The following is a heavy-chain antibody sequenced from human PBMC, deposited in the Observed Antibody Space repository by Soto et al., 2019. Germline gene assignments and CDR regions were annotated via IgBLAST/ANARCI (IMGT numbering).Heavy chain of an antibody. V-gene: IGHV4-34*01. CDR1: GGSFSGYY. J-gene: IGHJ3*02. D-gene: IGHD6-19*01. CDR3: ARSREQWLVDAFDI. Sequence: QVQVQQWGAGLLKSSETLSLTCAVYGGSFSGYYWRWIRQSPGKGLEWIGEVNPTGSTKYNPSLNSRVTMSGDTSKNQFSLNLNSVTAADTALYYCARSREQWLVDAFDIWGQGTMVTVSS. CDR2: VNPTGST.